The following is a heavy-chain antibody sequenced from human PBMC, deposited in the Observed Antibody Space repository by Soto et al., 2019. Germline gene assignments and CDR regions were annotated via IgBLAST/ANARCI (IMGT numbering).Heavy chain of an antibody. J-gene: IGHJ3*02. Sequence: GGSLRLSCAASGFTFDDYAMHWVRQAPGKGLEWVSGISWNSGSIGYADSVKGRFTISRDNAKNSLYLQMNSLRAEDTALYYCAKVTPWGSYRPNAFDIWGQGTMVTVSS. CDR2: ISWNSGSI. V-gene: IGHV3-9*01. D-gene: IGHD3-16*02. CDR1: GFTFDDYA. CDR3: AKVTPWGSYRPNAFDI.